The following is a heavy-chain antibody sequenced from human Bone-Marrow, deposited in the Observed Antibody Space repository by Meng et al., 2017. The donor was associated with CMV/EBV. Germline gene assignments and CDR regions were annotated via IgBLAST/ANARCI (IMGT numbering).Heavy chain of an antibody. J-gene: IGHJ3*02. D-gene: IGHD3-3*01. V-gene: IGHV3-74*01. CDR3: AKDSLPHIRFLEDAFDI. CDR2: INGDGSKA. CDR1: GFIFNNYW. Sequence: GGSLKISCVPSGFIFNNYWMHWVRQAPGKGLVWVSRINGDGSKAYYADSVKGRFTISRDNAKNSLYLQMNSLRAEDTALYYCAKDSLPHIRFLEDAFDIWGQGTMVTVSS.